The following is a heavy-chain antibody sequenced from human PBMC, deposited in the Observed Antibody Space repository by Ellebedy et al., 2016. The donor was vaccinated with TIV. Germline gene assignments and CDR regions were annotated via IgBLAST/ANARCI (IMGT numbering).Heavy chain of an antibody. Sequence: GESLKISXAASGFTFNKHAMSWVRQAPGKGLEWVAQISRAGGTTYYADSVKGRFTISRDNSKNSLYVNMNNLRAEDSALYYGAQDGGGTTFVRSGVFDSWGQGTLVTVSS. CDR1: GFTFNKHA. D-gene: IGHD3-10*02. V-gene: IGHV3-23*01. CDR3: AQDGGGTTFVRSGVFDS. J-gene: IGHJ4*02. CDR2: ISRAGGTT.